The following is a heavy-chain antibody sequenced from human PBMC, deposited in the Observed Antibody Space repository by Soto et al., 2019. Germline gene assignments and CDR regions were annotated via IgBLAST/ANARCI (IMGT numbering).Heavy chain of an antibody. D-gene: IGHD6-19*01. V-gene: IGHV3-23*01. J-gene: IGHJ4*02. Sequence: GASVRLSCAASGFTFSTYDMSWVRQAPGKGLEWVSAISGSGDSTYYVDSVKGRFTISRDNSKNTLFLQMNSLGAEDTAVYYCARGGGWPEGYWGQGTLVTVSS. CDR1: GFTFSTYD. CDR3: ARGGGWPEGY. CDR2: ISGSGDST.